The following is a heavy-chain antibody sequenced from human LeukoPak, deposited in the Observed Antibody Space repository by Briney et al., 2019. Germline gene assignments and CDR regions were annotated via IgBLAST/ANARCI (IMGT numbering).Heavy chain of an antibody. Sequence: GGSLRLSCAASRFIFSTYAMHWVRQAPGKGLEYVAAIRSDRGSTYYADSVKGRFTISRDNSNNMLYLQMGSLRTEDMAVYYCARAAHSDYDRGSYFYYGLDIWGQGTTVTVSS. CDR1: RFIFSTYA. D-gene: IGHD4-11*01. CDR2: IRSDRGST. V-gene: IGHV3-64*02. J-gene: IGHJ6*02. CDR3: ARAAHSDYDRGSYFYYGLDI.